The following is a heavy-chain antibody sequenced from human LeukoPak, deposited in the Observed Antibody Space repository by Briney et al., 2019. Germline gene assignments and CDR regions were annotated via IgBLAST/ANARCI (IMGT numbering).Heavy chain of an antibody. CDR1: GCTISTYE. Sequence: GGSLRLSCAASGCTISTYEMNWVRQAPGKGLEWVSYFNRSGDTMYYADSVKGRFTISRDNAKNSLYLQMNSLRAEDTAVYWCVREDPCLAAAPGYFDLWGRGTLVTVS. CDR2: FNRSGDTM. CDR3: VREDPCLAAAPGYFDL. D-gene: IGHD6-13*01. V-gene: IGHV3-48*03. J-gene: IGHJ2*01.